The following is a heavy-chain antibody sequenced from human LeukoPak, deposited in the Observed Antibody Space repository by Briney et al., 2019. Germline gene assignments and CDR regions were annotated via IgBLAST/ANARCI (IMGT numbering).Heavy chain of an antibody. V-gene: IGHV1-18*01. CDR1: GYTFTSYG. CDR2: ISAYNGNT. Sequence: ASVKVSCKASGYTFTSYGISWVRQAPGQGLEWMGWISAYNGNTNYAQKLQGRVTMTTDTSTSTAYMELRSLRSDDTAVYYCVRDHGGATYDWFDPWGQGTLVTVSS. CDR3: VRDHGGATYDWFDP. D-gene: IGHD1-26*01. J-gene: IGHJ5*02.